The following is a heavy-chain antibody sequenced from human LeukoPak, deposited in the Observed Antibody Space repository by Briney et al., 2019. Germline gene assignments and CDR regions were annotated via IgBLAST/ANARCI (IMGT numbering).Heavy chain of an antibody. Sequence: ASVKVSCKASGYTFTSYGISWVRQAPGQGLEWMGWISAYNGNTNYAQKLQGRVTMTTDTSTSTAYMELRSLRSDDTAVYYCARVRTFSIAARPGDYWGQGTLVTVSS. CDR3: ARVRTFSIAARPGDY. CDR1: GYTFTSYG. J-gene: IGHJ4*02. CDR2: ISAYNGNT. D-gene: IGHD6-6*01. V-gene: IGHV1-18*01.